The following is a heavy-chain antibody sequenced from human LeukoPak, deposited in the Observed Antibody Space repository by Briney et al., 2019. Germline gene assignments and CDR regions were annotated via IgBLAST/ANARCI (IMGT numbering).Heavy chain of an antibody. CDR3: AGHAPRDFWSGLNSYYYYYMDV. V-gene: IGHV1-69*01. CDR1: GGTFSSYA. Sequence: SVKVSCKASGGTFSSYAISWVRQAPGQGLEWMGGIIPIFGTANYAQKFQGRVTITADESTSTAYMELSSLRSEDTAVYYCAGHAPRDFWSGLNSYYYYYMDVWGKGTTVTVSS. D-gene: IGHD3-3*01. J-gene: IGHJ6*03. CDR2: IIPIFGTA.